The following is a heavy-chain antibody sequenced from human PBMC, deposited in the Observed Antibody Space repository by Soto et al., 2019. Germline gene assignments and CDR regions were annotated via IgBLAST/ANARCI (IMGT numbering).Heavy chain of an antibody. D-gene: IGHD5-18*01. CDR1: GGTFSSYA. V-gene: IGHV1-69*13. CDR2: IIPIFGTA. Sequence: GASVKVSCKASGGTFSSYAISWVRQAPGQGLEWMGGIIPIFGTANYAQKFQGRVTITADESTSTAYMELSSLRSEDTAVYYCAIPQEGTATDQYYFDYWGQGTLVTVSS. J-gene: IGHJ4*02. CDR3: AIPQEGTATDQYYFDY.